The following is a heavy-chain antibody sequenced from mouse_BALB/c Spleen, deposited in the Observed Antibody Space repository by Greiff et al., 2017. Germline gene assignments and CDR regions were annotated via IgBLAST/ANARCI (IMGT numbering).Heavy chain of an antibody. D-gene: IGHD4-1*01. CDR2: ISSGSSTI. V-gene: IGHV5-17*02. CDR3: ARGLLTGTNFDY. CDR1: GFTFSSFG. J-gene: IGHJ2*01. Sequence: EVQGVESGGGLVQPGGSRKLSCAASGFTFSSFGMHWVRQAPEKGLEWVAYISSGSSTIYYADTVKGRFTISRDNPKNTLFLQMTSLRSEDTAMYYCARGLLTGTNFDYWGQGTTLTVSS.